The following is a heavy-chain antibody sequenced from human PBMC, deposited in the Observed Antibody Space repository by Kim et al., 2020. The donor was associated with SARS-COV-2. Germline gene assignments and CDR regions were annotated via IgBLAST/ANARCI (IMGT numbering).Heavy chain of an antibody. CDR3: APIVVVVAAIGGWFDP. V-gene: IGHV3-21*01. Sequence: GGSLRLSCAASGFTFSSYSMNWVRQAPGKGLEWVSSISSSSSYIYYADSVKGRLTISRDNAKNSMYLQMNSLRAEDTAVYYCAPIVVVVAAIGGWFDPWGQGTLVTVSS. CDR2: ISSSSSYI. D-gene: IGHD2-15*01. J-gene: IGHJ5*02. CDR1: GFTFSSYS.